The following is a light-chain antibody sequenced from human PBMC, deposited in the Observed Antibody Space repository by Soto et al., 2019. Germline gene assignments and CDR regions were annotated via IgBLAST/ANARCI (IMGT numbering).Light chain of an antibody. CDR3: QQSNNWPYT. CDR2: GAS. J-gene: IGKJ2*01. CDR1: QSVRDN. Sequence: EIVMTHSPATLSVSPGERATLSCRASQSVRDNLAWYQQKPGQAPRLLIYGASTRATGIPARFSGSGSGTVFTLTIISLQSEDFALYFCQQSNNWPYTFGQGTKLEIK. V-gene: IGKV3-15*01.